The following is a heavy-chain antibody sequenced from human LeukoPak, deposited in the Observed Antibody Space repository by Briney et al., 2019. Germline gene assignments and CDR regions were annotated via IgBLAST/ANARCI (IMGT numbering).Heavy chain of an antibody. J-gene: IGHJ4*02. CDR1: GGSISTYY. Sequence: SETLSLTCTVSGGSISTYYWNWIRQPPGKGLEWIGYINYTGSTNYNPSLKSRVTISVDTSKNQFSLKLSSVTAADTAVYYCARSGGYSSSWSLWGQGTLVTVSS. V-gene: IGHV4-59*01. D-gene: IGHD6-13*01. CDR3: ARSGGYSSSWSL. CDR2: INYTGST.